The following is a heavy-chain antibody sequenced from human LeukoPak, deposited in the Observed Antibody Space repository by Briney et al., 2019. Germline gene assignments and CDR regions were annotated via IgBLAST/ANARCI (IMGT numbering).Heavy chain of an antibody. V-gene: IGHV3-23*01. CDR3: AKGEYDILTGTIYFDY. CDR1: GFTFSSYA. CDR2: ISGSGGST. J-gene: IGHJ4*02. D-gene: IGHD3-9*01. Sequence: GGSLRLSCAASGFTFSSYAMSWVRQAPGKGLEWVSAISGSGGSTYYADSVKGRFTISRDNSKNTLYLQMNSLRAEDTAVYHCAKGEYDILTGTIYFDYWGQGTLVTVSS.